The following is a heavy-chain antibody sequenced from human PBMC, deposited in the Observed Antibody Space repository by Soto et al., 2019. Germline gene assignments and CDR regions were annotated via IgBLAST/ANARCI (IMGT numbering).Heavy chain of an antibody. CDR2: FDPEDGET. V-gene: IGHV1-24*01. CDR3: ATVLYCSGGSCYSIAFDY. J-gene: IGHJ4*02. CDR1: GYTLTELS. Sequence: ASVKVSCKVSGYTLTELSMHWVRQAPGKGLEWMGGFDPEDGETIYAEKFQGRVTMTEDTSTDTAYMELSSLRSEDTAVYYCATVLYCSGGSCYSIAFDYWGQGTLVTVSS. D-gene: IGHD2-15*01.